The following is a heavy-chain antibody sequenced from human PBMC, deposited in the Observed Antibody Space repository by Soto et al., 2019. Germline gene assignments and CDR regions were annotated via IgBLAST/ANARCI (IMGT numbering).Heavy chain of an antibody. Sequence: QVQLVQSGAEVKKPGASVKVSCKASGYIFTNYYLNWVRQAPGQGLEWMGIINPSTGSTSYAQKFQGRVTMTRDTSTRTVYMELSSLRSGDTAVYYCARERVCWWLAFDYWGQGTLVTVSS. CDR2: INPSTGST. CDR1: GYIFTNYY. CDR3: ARERVCWWLAFDY. J-gene: IGHJ4*02. V-gene: IGHV1-46*03. D-gene: IGHD6-19*01.